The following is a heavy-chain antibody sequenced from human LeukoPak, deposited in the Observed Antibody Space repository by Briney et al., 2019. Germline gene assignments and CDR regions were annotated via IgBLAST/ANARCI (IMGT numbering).Heavy chain of an antibody. V-gene: IGHV1-2*02. CDR3: ARGCGFGGNSKYYYYMDV. CDR2: INPHSGGT. D-gene: IGHD4-23*01. J-gene: IGHJ6*03. Sequence: ASVKVSCKASGYTFTGYYMHWVRQTPGQGLEWMGRINPHSGGTNYAQKFQGRVTMTRDTSISTAYMELSRLRSDDTAVYYCARGCGFGGNSKYYYYMDVWGKGTTVTISS. CDR1: GYTFTGYY.